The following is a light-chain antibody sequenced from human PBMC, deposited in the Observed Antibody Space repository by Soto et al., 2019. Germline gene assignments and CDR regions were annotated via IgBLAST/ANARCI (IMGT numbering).Light chain of an antibody. CDR1: QDIGRR. CDR3: LQVYSFPRT. V-gene: IGKV1-12*01. J-gene: IGKJ1*01. Sequence: DIQMTQSPSSVSASIGDSVTITCRASQDIGRRLAWFQQKPGKAPKYLIQAASSLQGGVPSTFSGSGSGTDFTLTISTLHPEDFATYYCLQVYSFPRTFGQGTKVEIK. CDR2: AAS.